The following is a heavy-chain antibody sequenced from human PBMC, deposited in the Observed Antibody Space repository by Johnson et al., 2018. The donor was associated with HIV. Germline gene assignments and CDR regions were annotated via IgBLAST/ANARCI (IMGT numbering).Heavy chain of an antibody. CDR1: GFTFDDYG. CDR3: AREVRYNLNQVPAFGI. Sequence: VQLVESGGGVVRPGGSLRLSCAASGFTFDDYGMNCVRQAPGKGLEWVSGTNWNGGSTGYGDFVKGLFIISRDNAKNSLYLQMKSLRAEDTALYYCAREVRYNLNQVPAFGIWGQGTMVTVSS. D-gene: IGHD1-20*01. J-gene: IGHJ3*02. CDR2: TNWNGGST. V-gene: IGHV3-20*04.